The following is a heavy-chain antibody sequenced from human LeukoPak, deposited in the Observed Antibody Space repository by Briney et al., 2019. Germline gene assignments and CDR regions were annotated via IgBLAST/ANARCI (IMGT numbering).Heavy chain of an antibody. J-gene: IGHJ4*02. CDR2: ISSNGITI. Sequence: GGSLRLSCAASGFTFSSYAMSWVRQAPGKGLEWVSYISSNGITIYYADSVKGRFTISRDNAKNSLYLQMNSLRAEDTAVYYCARGDIDYWGQGTLVTVSS. V-gene: IGHV3-48*04. CDR3: ARGDIDY. CDR1: GFTFSSYA. D-gene: IGHD2-15*01.